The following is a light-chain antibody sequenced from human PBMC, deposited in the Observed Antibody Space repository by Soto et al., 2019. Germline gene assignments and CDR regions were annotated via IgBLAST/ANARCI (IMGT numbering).Light chain of an antibody. CDR1: SSDVGGYNY. CDR3: CSYAGSYTWE. Sequence: QSALTQPRSVSGSPGQSVTISCTGTSSDVGGYNYVSWYQQHPGKAPKLMIYDVSKRPSGVPYRFSGSKSGNTASLTISGLHAEDEADYYCCSYAGSYTWEFGGGTKLTVL. CDR2: DVS. V-gene: IGLV2-11*01. J-gene: IGLJ2*01.